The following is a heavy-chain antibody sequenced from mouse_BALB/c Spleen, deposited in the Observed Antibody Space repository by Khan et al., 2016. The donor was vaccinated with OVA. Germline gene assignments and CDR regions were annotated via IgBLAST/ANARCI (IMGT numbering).Heavy chain of an antibody. Sequence: QVQLQQPGPGLVAPSQSLSITCTVSGFSLDKYSVHWIRQSPGKGLEWLGVIWSAGSTDYNAALISRLTITKDNSRSQVFFKVTSLPPTDTAIYYCARRGYDYGRGALFVYWGQGTLVTVSA. CDR1: GFSLDKYS. V-gene: IGHV2-2*02. CDR2: IWSAGST. CDR3: ARRGYDYGRGALFVY. D-gene: IGHD2-4*01. J-gene: IGHJ3*01.